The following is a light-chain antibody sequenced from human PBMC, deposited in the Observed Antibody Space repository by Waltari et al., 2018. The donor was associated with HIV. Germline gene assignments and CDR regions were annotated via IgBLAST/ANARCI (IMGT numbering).Light chain of an antibody. J-gene: IGKJ3*01. CDR2: KAS. CDR1: QSISNW. Sequence: DIQMTQSPSTLSASVGDRVTITCRASQSISNWLAWFQQKPGKAPKILIYKASTLESGVPSRFSGSGSGTQFTLTISSLQPDDFATYYCQQYNHYWRFTFGPGTKVDIK. V-gene: IGKV1-5*03. CDR3: QQYNHYWRFT.